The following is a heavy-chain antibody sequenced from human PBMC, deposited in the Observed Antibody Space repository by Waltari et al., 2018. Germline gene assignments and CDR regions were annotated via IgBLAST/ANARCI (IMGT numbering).Heavy chain of an antibody. CDR2: IHTDGSGT. Sequence: EVQLVESGGDLVQPGGSLRLSCAASGFRFSSFWMPWSRQAPGKGPVWVSRIHTDGSGTRYADSVEGRFTISRDNTKNTLYLQMNSLRVEDTAVYYCARGGHVDWLPPDYWGQGTLVTVSS. J-gene: IGHJ4*02. CDR3: ARGGHVDWLPPDY. V-gene: IGHV3-74*01. CDR1: GFRFSSFW. D-gene: IGHD3-9*01.